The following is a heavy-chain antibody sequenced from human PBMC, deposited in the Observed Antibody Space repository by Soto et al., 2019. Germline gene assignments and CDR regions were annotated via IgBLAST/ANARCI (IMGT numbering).Heavy chain of an antibody. CDR1: GGSVSSGSYH. V-gene: IGHV4-61*01. J-gene: IGHJ6*02. Sequence: SETLSLTCTVSGGSVSSGSYHWSWIRQPPGKGLEWIGYIFFTGSTNYNPSLKNRVTISVDTSTNQFSLKFRSVTAADTAVYYCARDGHGMDVWGQGATVTVSS. CDR2: IFFTGST. CDR3: ARDGHGMDV.